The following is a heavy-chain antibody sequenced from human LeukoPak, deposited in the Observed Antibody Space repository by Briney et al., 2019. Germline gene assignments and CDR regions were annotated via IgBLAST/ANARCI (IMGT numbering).Heavy chain of an antibody. CDR3: ARHMSGRGYFDY. D-gene: IGHD3-10*02. Sequence: PSETLSLTCAVYGGSFSGDYWSWIRQSPEKGLEWIGEINHGGSTNYNPSLRSRVTISIDTSKNQFSLKLTSVTAADTAVYYCARHMSGRGYFDYWGQGTLVTVST. V-gene: IGHV4-34*01. CDR2: INHGGST. CDR1: GGSFSGDY. J-gene: IGHJ4*02.